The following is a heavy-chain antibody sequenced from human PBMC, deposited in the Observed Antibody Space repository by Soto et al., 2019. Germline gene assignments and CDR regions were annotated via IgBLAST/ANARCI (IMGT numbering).Heavy chain of an antibody. D-gene: IGHD3-3*01. CDR2: IKQDGSEK. Sequence: GGSLRLSCAASGFTFSSYWMSWVRQAPGKGLEWVANIKQDGSEKYYVDSGKGRFTISRDNAKNSLYLQMNSLRAEDTAVYYCARDQGPPNYDFWSGYRDYYYGMDVWGQGTTVTVSS. J-gene: IGHJ6*02. CDR1: GFTFSSYW. V-gene: IGHV3-7*05. CDR3: ARDQGPPNYDFWSGYRDYYYGMDV.